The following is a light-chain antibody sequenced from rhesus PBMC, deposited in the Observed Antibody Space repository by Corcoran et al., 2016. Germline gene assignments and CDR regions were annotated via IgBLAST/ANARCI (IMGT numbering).Light chain of an antibody. Sequence: DIQMTQSPSSLSASVGDRVTITCRASQGLSNWLAWYQQKPGKAPNLLIYWAANLAPGVPSRFSGSGSGTDFTLTSSSRQPEDIATCYCQQLDTSPITFGGGTKVEI. CDR3: QQLDTSPIT. CDR2: WAA. CDR1: QGLSNW. J-gene: IGKJ4*01. V-gene: IGKV1-69*01.